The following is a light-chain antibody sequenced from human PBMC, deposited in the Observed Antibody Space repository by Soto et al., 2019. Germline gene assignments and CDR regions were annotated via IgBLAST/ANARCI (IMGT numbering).Light chain of an antibody. J-gene: IGLJ2*01. CDR2: DVS. CDR3: CSYAGSYTFGVV. V-gene: IGLV2-11*01. Sequence: QSALTQPRSVSGSRGQSVTISCTGTGSDVGGYNYVSWYQQHPGKAPKLMIYDVSKRPSGVPDRFSGSKSGNTASLTISGLQAEDEADYYCCSYAGSYTFGVVFGGGTKLTVL. CDR1: GSDVGGYNY.